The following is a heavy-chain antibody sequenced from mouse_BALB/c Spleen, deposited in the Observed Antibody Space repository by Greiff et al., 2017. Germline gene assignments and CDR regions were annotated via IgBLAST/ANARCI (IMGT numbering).Heavy chain of an antibody. D-gene: IGHD2-3*01. Sequence: DVKLVESGGGLVQPGGSLKLSCAASGFTFSSYGMSWVRQTPDKRLELVATINSNGGSTYYPDSVKGRFTISRDNAKNTLYLQMSSLKSEDTAMYYCASYDGYYNWGQGTTLTVSS. CDR3: ASYDGYYN. V-gene: IGHV5-6-3*01. J-gene: IGHJ2*01. CDR2: INSNGGST. CDR1: GFTFSSYG.